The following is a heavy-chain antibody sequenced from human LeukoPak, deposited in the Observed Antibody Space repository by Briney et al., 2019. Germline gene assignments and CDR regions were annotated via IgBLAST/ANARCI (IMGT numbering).Heavy chain of an antibody. J-gene: IGHJ2*01. CDR1: GGSISSYY. CDR3: ARDSTASSSWYFDL. D-gene: IGHD1-26*01. Sequence: SETLSLTCTVSGGSISSYYWSWIRQPAGKGLEWIGRMYITGNTNYNPSLKSRVTMSLDTSKNHFSLKLSSVTAADTAVYYCARDSTASSSWYFDLWGRGTLVTVSS. CDR2: MYITGNT. V-gene: IGHV4-4*07.